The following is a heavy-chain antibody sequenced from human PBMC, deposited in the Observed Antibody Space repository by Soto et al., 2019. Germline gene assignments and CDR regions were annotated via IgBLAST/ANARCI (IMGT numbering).Heavy chain of an antibody. CDR2: INAGYGNT. D-gene: IGHD7-27*01. CDR3: ARDTGDGTFDF. Sequence: SVKGSCKASGYTFSSYAMHWVRQAPGQRLEWMGWINAGYGNTKSSQKFQDRVTISRDTSASTAYMELTSLRSEDTAVYYCARDTGDGTFDFWGQGTLVTVSS. CDR1: GYTFSSYA. J-gene: IGHJ4*02. V-gene: IGHV1-3*01.